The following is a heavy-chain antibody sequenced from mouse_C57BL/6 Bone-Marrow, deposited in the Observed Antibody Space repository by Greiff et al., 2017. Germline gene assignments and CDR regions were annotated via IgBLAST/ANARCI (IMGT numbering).Heavy chain of an antibody. CDR3: VTTTVVATDAMDY. Sequence: EVQLVESGGGLVQPKGSLKLSCAASGFSFNTYAMNWVRQAPGKGLEWVARIRSKSNNYATYYADSVKDRFTISRDDSESMLYLQMNNLKTEDTAMYYCVTTTVVATDAMDYWGQGTSVTVSS. V-gene: IGHV10-1*01. CDR2: IRSKSNNYAT. J-gene: IGHJ4*01. CDR1: GFSFNTYA. D-gene: IGHD1-1*01.